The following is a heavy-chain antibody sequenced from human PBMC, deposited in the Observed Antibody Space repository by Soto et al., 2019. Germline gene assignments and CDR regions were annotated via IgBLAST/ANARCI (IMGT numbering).Heavy chain of an antibody. D-gene: IGHD3-16*01. Sequence: EVQLVESGGDLVQPGGSLKLSCRTSGLTFRTNLMSWVRQAPGKGLEWVTNIKTDGGEEYYADSVEGRFTISRDNTKNYLYIKMNSPRADDMAMYACAPYHDAGWESGRVPHWGQGTLVTVSP. CDR3: APYHDAGWESGRVPH. CDR1: GLTFRTNL. V-gene: IGHV3-7*01. J-gene: IGHJ4*02. CDR2: IKTDGGEE.